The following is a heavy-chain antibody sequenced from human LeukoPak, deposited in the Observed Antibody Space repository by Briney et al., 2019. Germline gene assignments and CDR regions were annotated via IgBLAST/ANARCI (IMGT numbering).Heavy chain of an antibody. J-gene: IGHJ4*02. V-gene: IGHV3-30-3*01. CDR2: ISYGGSNK. Sequence: GGSLRLSCAASGFTFSSYAMHWVRQAPGKGLEWVAVISYGGSNKYYADSVKGRFTISRDNSKNTLYLQMNSLRAEDTAVYYCARDRNSYAYYYGSGSYYRESFDYWGQGTLVTVSS. CDR1: GFTFSSYA. D-gene: IGHD3-10*01. CDR3: ARDRNSYAYYYGSGSYYRESFDY.